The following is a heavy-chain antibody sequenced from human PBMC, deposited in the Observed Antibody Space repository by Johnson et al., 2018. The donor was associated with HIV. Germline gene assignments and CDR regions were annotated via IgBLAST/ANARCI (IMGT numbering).Heavy chain of an antibody. V-gene: IGHV3-30-3*01. CDR2: ISYDVSNK. Sequence: QMQLVESGGGVVQPGRSLRLSCAASGFTFSSYAMHWVRQAPVKGLEWVAVISYDVSNKYYADSVKGRFTISRDNSKNTLYLQMNSLRAEDTAVYYCARDRRYYGSSGYYHDAFDMWGLGTLVTVSS. CDR1: GFTFSSYA. J-gene: IGHJ3*02. CDR3: ARDRRYYGSSGYYHDAFDM. D-gene: IGHD3-22*01.